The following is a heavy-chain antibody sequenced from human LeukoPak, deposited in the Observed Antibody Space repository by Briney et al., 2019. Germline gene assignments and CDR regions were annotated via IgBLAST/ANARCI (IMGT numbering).Heavy chain of an antibody. J-gene: IGHJ4*02. CDR2: ISYNGSNK. CDR1: GFTFSSYG. V-gene: IGHV3-30*18. CDR3: AKDPGVVVTATTDYFDY. Sequence: GRSLRLSCAASGFTFSSYGMRWVRQAPGKGLEWVAVISYNGSNKYYAHSVKGRFTISRDNSKNTLYLQMNSLRAEDTAVYYCAKDPGVVVTATTDYFDYWGQGTLVTVSS. D-gene: IGHD2-21*02.